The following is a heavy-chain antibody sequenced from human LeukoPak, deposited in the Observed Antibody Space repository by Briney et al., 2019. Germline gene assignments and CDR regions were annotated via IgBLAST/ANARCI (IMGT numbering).Heavy chain of an antibody. Sequence: SETLSLTCTVSGYSISSGYYWGWIRQPPGKGLEWIGSIYHSGRTFYNPSLKSRVTISVDTSKNQFSLKLTSVTAADTAVYYCARVVVAATLGANWFDPWGQGTLVTVSS. CDR1: GYSISSGYY. D-gene: IGHD2-15*01. CDR2: IYHSGRT. J-gene: IGHJ5*02. V-gene: IGHV4-38-2*02. CDR3: ARVVVAATLGANWFDP.